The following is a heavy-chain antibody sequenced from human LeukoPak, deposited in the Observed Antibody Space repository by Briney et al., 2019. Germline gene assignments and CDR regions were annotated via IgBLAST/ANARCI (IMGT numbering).Heavy chain of an antibody. V-gene: IGHV4-59*01. D-gene: IGHD4-23*01. J-gene: IGHJ4*02. CDR3: ARGYDYGGKARLYYFDY. CDR1: GGSISSYY. Sequence: SETLSLTCTVSGGSISSYYWSWIRQPPGKGLEWIGYIYYSGSTNYNPSLKSRVTISVDTSKNQFSLKLSSVTAADTAVYYCARGYDYGGKARLYYFDYWGQGTLVTVSS. CDR2: IYYSGST.